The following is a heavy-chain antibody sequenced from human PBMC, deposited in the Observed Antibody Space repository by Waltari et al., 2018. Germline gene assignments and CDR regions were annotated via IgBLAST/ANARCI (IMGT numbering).Heavy chain of an antibody. V-gene: IGHV1-69*08. CDR1: GGTFRSYP. D-gene: IGHD2-15*01. CDR3: ARTRVGVVAATDVYYGMDV. Sequence: QVPLVQSGAEVKKPGSSVKVSCKASGGTFRSYPLSWVRQAPGQGLEWMGRIIPIFGTANYAQKFQGRVTITADKSTSTAYMELSSLRSEDTAVYYCARTRVGVVAATDVYYGMDVWGQGTTVTVSS. CDR2: IIPIFGTA. J-gene: IGHJ6*02.